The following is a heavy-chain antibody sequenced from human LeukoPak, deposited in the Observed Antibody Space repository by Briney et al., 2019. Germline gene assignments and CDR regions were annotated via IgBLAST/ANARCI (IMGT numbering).Heavy chain of an antibody. CDR1: GGSISSYY. D-gene: IGHD2-2*01. Sequence: SETLSLTCTVSGGSISSYYWSWIRQPPGKGLEWIGYIYYSGSTNYNPSLKSRVTISVDTSKNQFSLKLSSVTAADTAVYYCARQVRNAIVVVPASHDWFDPWGQGTLVTVSS. CDR3: ARQVRNAIVVVPASHDWFDP. CDR2: IYYSGST. V-gene: IGHV4-59*08. J-gene: IGHJ5*02.